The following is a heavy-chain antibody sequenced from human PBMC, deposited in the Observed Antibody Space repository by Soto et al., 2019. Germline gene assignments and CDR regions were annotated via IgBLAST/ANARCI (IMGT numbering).Heavy chain of an antibody. Sequence: QVHLVQSGAEVKKPGASVKVSCKGSGYAFTTYGITWVRQAPGQGLEWMGWISAHNGNTNYAQKLQGRVTVTRDTSTSTAYMELRSLRSNGPAMYYCARGRYGDYWGQGALVTVSS. CDR1: GYAFTTYG. CDR3: ARGRYGDY. D-gene: IGHD1-1*01. CDR2: ISAHNGNT. J-gene: IGHJ4*02. V-gene: IGHV1-18*01.